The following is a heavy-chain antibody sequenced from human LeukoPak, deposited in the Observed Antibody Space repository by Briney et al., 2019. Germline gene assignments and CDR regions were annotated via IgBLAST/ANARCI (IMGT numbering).Heavy chain of an antibody. CDR3: AKDIVVVPARMGAFDY. CDR2: ISSSSSTI. V-gene: IGHV3-48*01. J-gene: IGHJ4*02. CDR1: GFTFSSYS. D-gene: IGHD2-2*01. Sequence: GGSLRLSCAASGFTFSSYSMNWVRQAPGKGLEWVSYISSSSSTIYYADSVKGRFTISRDNAKNSLYLQMNSLRAEDTAVYYCAKDIVVVPARMGAFDYWGQGTLVTVSS.